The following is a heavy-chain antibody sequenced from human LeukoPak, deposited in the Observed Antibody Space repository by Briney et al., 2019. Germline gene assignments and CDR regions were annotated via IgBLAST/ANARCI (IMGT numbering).Heavy chain of an antibody. V-gene: IGHV5-51*01. CDR2: IYPGDSDT. CDR3: GGLAATTVTTNWYFDL. Sequence: GESLKISCKGSGYSFTSYWIGWVRQMPGKGLELMGIIYPGDSDTRYSPSFQGQVTISADKSISPAYLQWNRPEASDHAMYYCGGLAATTVTTNWYFDLWGRGTLVTVSS. D-gene: IGHD4-17*01. J-gene: IGHJ2*01. CDR1: GYSFTSYW.